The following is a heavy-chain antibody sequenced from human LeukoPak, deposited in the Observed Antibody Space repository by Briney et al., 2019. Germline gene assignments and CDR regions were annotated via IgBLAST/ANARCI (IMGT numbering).Heavy chain of an antibody. Sequence: ASVKVSCKASGYTFTSYYMRWVRQAPGQGLEWMGIINPSGGSTSYAQKFQGRVTMTRDTSTSTVYMELGSLRSEDTAVYYCARDRMVYALSNWFDPWGQGTLVTVSS. CDR1: GYTFTSYY. V-gene: IGHV1-46*01. D-gene: IGHD2-8*01. CDR2: INPSGGST. CDR3: ARDRMVYALSNWFDP. J-gene: IGHJ5*02.